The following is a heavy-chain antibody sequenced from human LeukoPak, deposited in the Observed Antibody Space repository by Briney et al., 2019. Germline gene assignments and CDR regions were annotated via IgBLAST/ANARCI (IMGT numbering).Heavy chain of an antibody. CDR3: ARDGQSGYDSYYYYHYMDV. Sequence: SETLSLTCTVSGGSISSYYWSWIRQPAGKGLEWIGRIYTSGSTNYNPSLKGRVTMSVDTSKNQFSLKLSSVTAADTAVYYCARDGQSGYDSYYYYHYMDVWGKGTTVTVSS. V-gene: IGHV4-4*07. D-gene: IGHD5-12*01. CDR1: GGSISSYY. J-gene: IGHJ6*03. CDR2: IYTSGST.